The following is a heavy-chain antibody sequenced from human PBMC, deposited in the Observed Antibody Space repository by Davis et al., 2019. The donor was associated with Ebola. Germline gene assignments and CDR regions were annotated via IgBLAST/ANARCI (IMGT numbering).Heavy chain of an antibody. Sequence: GESLKISCAASGFTFSSYGMHWVRQAPGKGLEWVAVISYDGSNKYYADSVKGRFTISRDNSKNTLSLQMNSLRDEDTAVYYCAREPCDYWGQGTLVTVSS. CDR2: ISYDGSNK. CDR3: AREPCDY. CDR1: GFTFSSYG. J-gene: IGHJ4*02. V-gene: IGHV3-30*03.